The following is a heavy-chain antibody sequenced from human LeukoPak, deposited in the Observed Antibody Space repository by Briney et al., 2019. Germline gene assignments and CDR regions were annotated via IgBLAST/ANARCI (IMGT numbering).Heavy chain of an antibody. CDR2: ISYDGSNK. CDR1: GFTFSSYA. CDR3: ARDWRGSGSYYFDY. Sequence: PGRSLRLSCAASGFTFSSYAMHWVRQAPGKGLEWVAVISYDGSNKYYADSVKGRLTISRDNSKNTLYLQMNSLRAEDTAVYYCARDWRGSGSYYFDYWGQGTLVTVSS. J-gene: IGHJ4*02. V-gene: IGHV3-30*04. D-gene: IGHD3-10*01.